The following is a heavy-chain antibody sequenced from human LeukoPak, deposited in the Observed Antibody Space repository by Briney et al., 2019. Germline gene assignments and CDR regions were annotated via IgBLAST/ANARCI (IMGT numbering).Heavy chain of an antibody. CDR2: ISSSNSTI. CDR3: ARVLNSLAAAGTFDY. J-gene: IGHJ4*02. CDR1: GFTFSSYS. V-gene: IGHV3-48*01. D-gene: IGHD6-13*01. Sequence: PGGSLRLSCAASGFTFSSYSMNWVRQAPGKGLEWVSCISSSNSTIYYADSVKGRFTISRDNAKNSLYLQMNSLRAEDTAVYYCARVLNSLAAAGTFDYWGQGTLVTVSS.